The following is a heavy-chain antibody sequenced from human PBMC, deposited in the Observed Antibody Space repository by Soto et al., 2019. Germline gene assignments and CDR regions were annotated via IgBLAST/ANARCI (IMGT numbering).Heavy chain of an antibody. D-gene: IGHD5-18*01. CDR1: GFTFSSYS. CDR2: ISSSSSYI. V-gene: IGHV3-21*01. J-gene: IGHJ6*03. CDR3: ARDEKGYSYGYDEWGYYYMDV. Sequence: GGSLRLSCAASGFTFSSYSMNWVRQAPGKGLEWVSSISSSSSYIYYADSVKGRFTISRDNAKNSLYLQMNSLRAEDTAVYYCARDEKGYSYGYDEWGYYYMDVWGKGTTVTVSS.